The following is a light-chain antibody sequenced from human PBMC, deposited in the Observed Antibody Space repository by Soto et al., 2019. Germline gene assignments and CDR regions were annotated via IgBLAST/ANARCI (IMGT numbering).Light chain of an antibody. CDR1: QSVSSY. V-gene: IGKV3-11*01. J-gene: IGKJ2*01. Sequence: EIVLTQSPATLSLSPGERATLSCRASQSVSSYLAWYQQKPGQAPRLLIYDASNRATGIPARFSGSGSGTDFTLTISSLEPEDFAVYYCQQRSTPASYTFGQGTKLEIK. CDR2: DAS. CDR3: QQRSTPASYT.